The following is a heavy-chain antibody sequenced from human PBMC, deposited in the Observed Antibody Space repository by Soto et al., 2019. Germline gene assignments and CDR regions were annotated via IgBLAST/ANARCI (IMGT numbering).Heavy chain of an antibody. V-gene: IGHV3-23*01. J-gene: IGHJ4*02. CDR1: GFTFSSYA. CDR2: ISGSGGST. CDR3: AKDRDGYTNQVDY. D-gene: IGHD5-12*01. Sequence: HPGGSLRLSCAASGFTFSSYAMSWVRQAPGKGLEWVSAISGSGGSTYYADSVKGRFTISRDNSKNTLYLQMNSLSAEDTAIYYCAKDRDGYTNQVDYWGQGTLVTVSS.